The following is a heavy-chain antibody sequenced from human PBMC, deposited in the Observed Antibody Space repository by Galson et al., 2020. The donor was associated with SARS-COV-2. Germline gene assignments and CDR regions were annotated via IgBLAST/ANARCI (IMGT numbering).Heavy chain of an antibody. CDR1: GGTFSSYA. J-gene: IGHJ4*02. Sequence: ASVKVSCKASGGTFSSYAISWVRQAPGQGLEWMGRIIPIFGTANYAQKFQGRVTITADKSTSTAYMELSSLRSEDTAVYYCAWGSGGSALVGFPDYWGQGTLVTVSS. D-gene: IGHD2-15*01. V-gene: IGHV1-69*06. CDR2: IIPIFGTA. CDR3: AWGSGGSALVGFPDY.